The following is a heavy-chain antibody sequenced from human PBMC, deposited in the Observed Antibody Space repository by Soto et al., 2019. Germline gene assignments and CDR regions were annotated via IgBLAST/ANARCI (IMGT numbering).Heavy chain of an antibody. J-gene: IGHJ5*02. CDR3: AKDAVDTAMDYNWFDP. CDR2: ISGSGGST. V-gene: IGHV3-23*01. D-gene: IGHD5-18*01. Sequence: GGSLRLSCAASGFTFSSYAMSWVRQAPGKGLEWVSAISGSGGSTYYADSVKGRFTISRDNSKNTLYLQMNSLRAEDTAVYYCAKDAVDTAMDYNWFDPWGQGTLVTVSS. CDR1: GFTFSSYA.